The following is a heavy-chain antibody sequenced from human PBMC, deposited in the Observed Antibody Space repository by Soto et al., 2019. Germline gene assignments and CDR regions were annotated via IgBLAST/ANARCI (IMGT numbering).Heavy chain of an antibody. Sequence: EVQLVESGGGLVQPGGSLRLSCAASGFTFSRHWMHWVRQTPGKGPVWVSRINGDGTSTKYADSVKGRFTIARDNAKNTLFLQMSSLRAEDTAVYYCAREIIVAVGTIRWFDPWGQGTLVTVSS. CDR3: AREIIVAVGTIRWFDP. CDR1: GFTFSRHW. V-gene: IGHV3-74*03. CDR2: INGDGTST. J-gene: IGHJ5*02. D-gene: IGHD3-22*01.